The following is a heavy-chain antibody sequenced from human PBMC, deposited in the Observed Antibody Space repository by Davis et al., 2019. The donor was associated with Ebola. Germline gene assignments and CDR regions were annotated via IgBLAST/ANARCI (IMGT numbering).Heavy chain of an antibody. Sequence: SETLSLTCNVSGASISSSYFSWSWVRQPAGKGLEWIGHIFTTGSTKYNPSLESRVTISLDTSKNQFSLRLNSVTAADTAIYFCARDRQDSRAYGFWGQGTLVTVSS. CDR3: ARDRQDSRAYGF. CDR1: GASISSSYFS. D-gene: IGHD3-22*01. CDR2: IFTTGST. V-gene: IGHV4-61*09. J-gene: IGHJ4*02.